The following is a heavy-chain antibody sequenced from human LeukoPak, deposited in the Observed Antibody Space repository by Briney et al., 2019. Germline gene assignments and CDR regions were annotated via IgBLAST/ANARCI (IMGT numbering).Heavy chain of an antibody. CDR1: GFTSSSYG. J-gene: IGHJ4*02. D-gene: IGHD5-18*01. V-gene: IGHV3-30*18. CDR2: ISYDGSNK. CDR3: AKDGGYSYGYGFDY. Sequence: GGSLRLSCAASGFTSSSYGMHWVRQAPGKGLEWVAVISYDGSNKYYADSVKGRFTISRDNSKNTLYLQMNSLRAEDTAVYYCAKDGGYSYGYGFDYWGQGTLVTVSS.